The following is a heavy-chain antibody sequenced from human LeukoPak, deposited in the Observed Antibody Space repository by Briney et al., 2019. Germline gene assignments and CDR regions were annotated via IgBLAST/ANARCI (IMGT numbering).Heavy chain of an antibody. Sequence: SETLSLTCTVSGGSISSSSYYWGWLRQPPGKGLEWIGSIYYSGSTYYNPSLKSRVTISVDTSKNQFSLKLSSVTAADTAVYLRARTSIAATGTFALDIWGQGTMVTVSS. CDR3: ARTSIAATGTFALDI. D-gene: IGHD6-13*01. CDR1: GGSISSSSYY. J-gene: IGHJ3*02. V-gene: IGHV4-39*07. CDR2: IYYSGST.